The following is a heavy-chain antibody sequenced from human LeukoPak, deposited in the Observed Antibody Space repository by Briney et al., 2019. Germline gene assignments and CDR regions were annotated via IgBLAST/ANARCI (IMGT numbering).Heavy chain of an antibody. CDR2: MFYNGAT. CDR3: AREARFALPVVDSGDY. CDR1: GGSISSSDYY. Sequence: PSETLSLTCSVSGGSISSSDYYWGWIRQPPGKGLEWIGTMFYNGATKSNPSLSSRVTMSIDTSKNQFSLKLRSVTAADTAVYYCAREARFALPVVDSGDYWGQGTLVTVSS. D-gene: IGHD3-22*01. J-gene: IGHJ4*02. V-gene: IGHV4-39*07.